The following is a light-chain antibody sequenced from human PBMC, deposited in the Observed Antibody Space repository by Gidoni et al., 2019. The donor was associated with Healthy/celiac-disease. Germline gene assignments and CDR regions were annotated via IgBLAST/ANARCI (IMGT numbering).Light chain of an antibody. J-gene: IGLJ2*01. Sequence: SYELTQPPSVSVSPGQTASITCSGDKLGDKYACWYQQKPGQSPVLVISQDSKRPSGIPARFSGSNSGNTATLTISGTQAMDEADYYCQAWDSSTAGVVFGGGTKLTVL. CDR1: KLGDKY. V-gene: IGLV3-1*01. CDR2: QDS. CDR3: QAWDSSTAGVV.